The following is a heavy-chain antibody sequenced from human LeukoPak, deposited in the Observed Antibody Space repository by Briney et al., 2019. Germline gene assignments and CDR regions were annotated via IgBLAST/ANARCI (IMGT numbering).Heavy chain of an antibody. J-gene: IGHJ6*02. CDR3: ARDRCGGDCYYYGMDV. CDR1: GFTFSSYA. D-gene: IGHD2-21*01. Sequence: GGSLRLSCAASGFTFSSYAMHWVRQAPGKGLEWVAVISYDGSNKYYADSVKGRFTISRDNSKNTLYLRMNSLRAEDTAVYYCARDRCGGDCYYYGMDVWGQGTTVTVSS. V-gene: IGHV3-30*04. CDR2: ISYDGSNK.